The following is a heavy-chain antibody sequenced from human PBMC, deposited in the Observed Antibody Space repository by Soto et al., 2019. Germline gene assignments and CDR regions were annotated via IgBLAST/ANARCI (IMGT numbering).Heavy chain of an antibody. V-gene: IGHV2-5*02. CDR2: IYWDEDK. CDR3: XXXXXXXAYYFDY. J-gene: IGHJ4*02. Sequence: QITLKESGPTLVKPTQTLTLTCTFSGFSLRTRGVAVGWFRQPPGKALEWLALIYWDEDKWYSPSLKSRLTIADDTSKNQXVLXXXXVXXXXXXXXXXXXXXXXXAYYFDYWGQGILVTVSS. CDR1: GFSLRTRGVA.